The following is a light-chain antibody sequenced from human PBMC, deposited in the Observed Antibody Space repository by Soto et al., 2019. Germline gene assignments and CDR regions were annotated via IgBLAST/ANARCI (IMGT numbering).Light chain of an antibody. Sequence: DIQMTQSPSSVSASVGDRVIIICRASQGIATSLAWYQQKPGKVPKLLIYDASSLHSGVPSRFSGSESGTDFTLTVSSLQPDDFATYFCLQVSSFPLTFGGGTKVEIK. V-gene: IGKV1-12*01. CDR1: QGIATS. CDR3: LQVSSFPLT. CDR2: DAS. J-gene: IGKJ4*01.